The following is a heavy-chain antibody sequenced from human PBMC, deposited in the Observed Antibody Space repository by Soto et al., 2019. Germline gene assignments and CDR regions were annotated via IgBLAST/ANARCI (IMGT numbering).Heavy chain of an antibody. CDR1: GFTFSSYA. CDR2: ISGSGGST. V-gene: IGHV3-23*01. Sequence: PGGSLRLSCAASGFTFSSYAMSWVRQAPGKGLEWVSAISGSGGSTYYADSVKGRFTISRDNSKNTLYLQMNSLRAEDTAVYYCAKDGAEFDYGDYFYYWGRGTLVTVSS. D-gene: IGHD4-17*01. J-gene: IGHJ4*02. CDR3: AKDGAEFDYGDYFYY.